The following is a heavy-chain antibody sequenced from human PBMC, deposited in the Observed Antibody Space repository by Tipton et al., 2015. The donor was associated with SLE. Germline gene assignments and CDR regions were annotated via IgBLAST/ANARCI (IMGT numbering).Heavy chain of an antibody. V-gene: IGHV4-4*07. CDR2: IYTSGST. Sequence: TLSLTCTVSGGSISSYYWSWIRLPAGKGLEWIGRIYTSGSTNYNPSLKSRVTVSVDTSKNQFSLKVSSVTAADTAVYYCARGGGLVAFDIWGQGTMVTVSS. D-gene: IGHD6-6*01. J-gene: IGHJ3*02. CDR1: GGSISSYY. CDR3: ARGGGLVAFDI.